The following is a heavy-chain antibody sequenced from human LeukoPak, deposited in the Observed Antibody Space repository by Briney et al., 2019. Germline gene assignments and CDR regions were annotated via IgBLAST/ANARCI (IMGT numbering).Heavy chain of an antibody. D-gene: IGHD3-3*01. CDR2: ISAYNGNT. CDR3: AREGLVAIFGVVDYHYYMDV. CDR1: GYTFTSYG. Sequence: ASVKVSCKASGYTFTSYGISWVRQAPGQGLEWMGWISAYNGNTNYAQKLQGRATMTTDTSTSTAYMELRSLRSDDTAVYYCAREGLVAIFGVVDYHYYMDVWGKGTTVTVSS. V-gene: IGHV1-18*01. J-gene: IGHJ6*03.